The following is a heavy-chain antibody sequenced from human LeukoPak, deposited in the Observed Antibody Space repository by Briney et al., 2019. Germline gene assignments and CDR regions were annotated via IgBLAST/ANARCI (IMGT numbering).Heavy chain of an antibody. CDR2: IKQDGYEK. D-gene: IGHD1-26*01. Sequence: GGSLRLSCAASGFTFSSYAMSWVRQAPGKGLEWVANIKQDGYEKYYVDSVKGRFTISRDNAKNSLYLQMNSLRAEDTAVYYCARSPGGSYQILDYWGQGTLVTVSS. CDR1: GFTFSSYA. V-gene: IGHV3-7*03. CDR3: ARSPGGSYQILDY. J-gene: IGHJ4*02.